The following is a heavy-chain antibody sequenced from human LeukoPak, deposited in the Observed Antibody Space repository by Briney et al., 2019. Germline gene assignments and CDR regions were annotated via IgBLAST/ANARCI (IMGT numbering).Heavy chain of an antibody. CDR2: IIPIFDTG. Sequence: GASVKLSCKASGYTFSSYAISWVRQAPGQGLEWMGGIIPIFDTGNYAQKFQGRLTITADESTSTAYMELSSLRSEDTAVYDCARTYYYDSSGFYFDYWGQGTLVTVSS. CDR3: ARTYYYDSSGFYFDY. V-gene: IGHV1-69*13. CDR1: GYTFSSYA. D-gene: IGHD3-22*01. J-gene: IGHJ4*02.